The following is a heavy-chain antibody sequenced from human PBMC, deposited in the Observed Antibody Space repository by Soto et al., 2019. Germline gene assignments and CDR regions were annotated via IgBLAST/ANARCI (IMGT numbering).Heavy chain of an antibody. V-gene: IGHV3-21*01. Sequence: EVRLVESGGGLVKPGGSPRLSCAASGFTFSDHSMLWDRQAPGKGLEWLSFIANGDNHIFYLDSVKGRFTISRDNAKNSVYLQMNSLRADDTDVYYCARENGYCSGDSCNRGAFDIWGQGTMVTVSS. CDR3: ARENGYCSGDSCNRGAFDI. CDR2: IANGDNHI. J-gene: IGHJ3*02. CDR1: GFTFSDHS. D-gene: IGHD2-15*01.